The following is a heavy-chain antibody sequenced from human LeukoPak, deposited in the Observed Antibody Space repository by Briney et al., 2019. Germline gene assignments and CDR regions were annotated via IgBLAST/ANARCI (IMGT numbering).Heavy chain of an antibody. V-gene: IGHV1-46*01. CDR2: INPSGGST. CDR1: GYTFTSYY. Sequence: ASVKVSCKASGYTFTSYYMHWVRQALGQGLEWMGIINPSGGSTSYAQKFQGRVTMTRDTSTSTVYMELSSLRSEDTAVYYCARASSGWYFYYYYYMDVWGKGTTVTVSS. CDR3: ARASSGWYFYYYYYMDV. D-gene: IGHD6-19*01. J-gene: IGHJ6*03.